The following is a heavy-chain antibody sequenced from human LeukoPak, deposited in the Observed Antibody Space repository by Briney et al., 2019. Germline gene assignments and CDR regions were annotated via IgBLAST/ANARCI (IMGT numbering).Heavy chain of an antibody. D-gene: IGHD3-22*01. J-gene: IGHJ4*02. V-gene: IGHV3-30*18. Sequence: GRSLRLSCAASGFTFSGYGMHWVRQAPGKGLEWVAVIYYDGNNKYYADSVKGRFTISRDNPKNTLYLQMNSLRAEDTAVYYCAKEVAYYYDSSGYFDYWGQGNLVTVSS. CDR1: GFTFSGYG. CDR3: AKEVAYYYDSSGYFDY. CDR2: IYYDGNNK.